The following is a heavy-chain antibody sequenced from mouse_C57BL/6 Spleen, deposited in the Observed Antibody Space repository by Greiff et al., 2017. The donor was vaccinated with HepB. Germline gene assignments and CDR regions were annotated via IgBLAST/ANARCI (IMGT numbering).Heavy chain of an antibody. D-gene: IGHD2-4*01. V-gene: IGHV1-72*01. Sequence: VQLQQSGAELVKPGASVKLSCKASGYTFTSYWMHWVKQRPGRGLEWIGRIDPNSGGTKYNEKFKSKATLTVDKPSSTAYMQLSSLTSEDSAVYYCARDMGLRREGYYWYFDVWGTGTTVTVSS. J-gene: IGHJ1*03. CDR3: ARDMGLRREGYYWYFDV. CDR1: GYTFTSYW. CDR2: IDPNSGGT.